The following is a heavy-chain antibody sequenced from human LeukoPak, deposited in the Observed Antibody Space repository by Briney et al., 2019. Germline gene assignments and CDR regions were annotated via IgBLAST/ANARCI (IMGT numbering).Heavy chain of an antibody. CDR3: AKEGPIWFGELARDWFDP. V-gene: IGHV3-23*01. CDR2: ISGSGGST. D-gene: IGHD3-10*01. J-gene: IGHJ5*02. Sequence: GGSLRLSCTASGFTFSAFWMSWVRQAPGKGLEWVSAISGSGGSTYYADSVKGRFTISRDNSKNTLYLQMNSLRAEDTAVYYCAKEGPIWFGELARDWFDPWGQGTLVTVSS. CDR1: GFTFSAFW.